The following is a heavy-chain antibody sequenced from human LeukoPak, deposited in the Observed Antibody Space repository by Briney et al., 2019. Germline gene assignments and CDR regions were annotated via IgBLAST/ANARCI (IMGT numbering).Heavy chain of an antibody. Sequence: GGSLRLSCAASGFTFSSYGMHWVRQAPEKGLEYVSAISSNGGSTYYANSVKGRFTISRDNSKNTLYLQMGSLRAEDMAVYYCARVNHSGYFDYWGQGTLVTVSS. D-gene: IGHD1-14*01. V-gene: IGHV3-64*01. J-gene: IGHJ4*02. CDR1: GFTFSSYG. CDR3: ARVNHSGYFDY. CDR2: ISSNGGST.